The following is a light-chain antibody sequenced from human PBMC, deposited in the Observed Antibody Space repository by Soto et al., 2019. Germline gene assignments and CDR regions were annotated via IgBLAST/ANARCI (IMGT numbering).Light chain of an antibody. J-gene: IGKJ2*01. CDR2: YAS. V-gene: IGKV1-5*01. CDR1: QSISSW. CDR3: QQYNSYMYT. Sequence: DIQMTQSPSTLSASVGDRVTITCRASQSISSWLAWYQQKPGKAPKLLIYYASSLESGVPSRFSGSGSGTEFTLTIISLQPDDFATYYCQQYNSYMYTFGHGTKLEIK.